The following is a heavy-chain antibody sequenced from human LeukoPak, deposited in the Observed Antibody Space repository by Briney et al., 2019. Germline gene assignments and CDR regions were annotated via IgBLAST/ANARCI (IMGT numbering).Heavy chain of an antibody. CDR2: IYYSGST. D-gene: IGHD3-16*01. Sequence: NPSETLSLTCTVSGGSISSYYWSWIRQPPGKGLEWIGYIYYSGSTNYNPSLKSRVTISVDTSKNQFSLKLSSVTAADTAVYYCARDLGAAPHYNWFDPWGQGTLVTVSS. V-gene: IGHV4-59*01. CDR3: ARDLGAAPHYNWFDP. J-gene: IGHJ5*02. CDR1: GGSISSYY.